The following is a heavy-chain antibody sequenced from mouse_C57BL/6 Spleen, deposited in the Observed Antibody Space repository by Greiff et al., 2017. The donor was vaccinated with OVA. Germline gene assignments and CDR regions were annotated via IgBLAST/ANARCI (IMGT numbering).Heavy chain of an antibody. CDR1: GYTFTDYN. D-gene: IGHD1-1*01. CDR2: INPNNGGT. J-gene: IGHJ1*03. V-gene: IGHV1-18*01. CDR3: ARRHYYGSSWGYFDV. Sequence: VQLQQSGPELVKPGASVKIPCKASGYTFTDYNMDWVKQSHGKSLEWIGDINPNNGGTIYNQKFKGKATLTVDKSSSTAYMELRSLTSEDTAVYYCARRHYYGSSWGYFDVWGTGTTVTVSS.